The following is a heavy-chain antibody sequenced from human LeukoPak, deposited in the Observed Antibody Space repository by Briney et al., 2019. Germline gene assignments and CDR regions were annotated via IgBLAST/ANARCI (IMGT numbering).Heavy chain of an antibody. CDR2: IGYDGSKK. J-gene: IGHJ4*02. D-gene: IGHD3-16*01. Sequence: GGSLRLSCVASGYIFSCCGVHWVRQAPGKGLEWVAFIGYDGSKKYYRDSVKGRFTISRDNSRNTLYLQMNRLRAEDTAVYYCGRANSYDYVDIWGRGTLVTVSS. CDR1: GYIFSCCG. CDR3: GRANSYDYVDI. V-gene: IGHV3-30*02.